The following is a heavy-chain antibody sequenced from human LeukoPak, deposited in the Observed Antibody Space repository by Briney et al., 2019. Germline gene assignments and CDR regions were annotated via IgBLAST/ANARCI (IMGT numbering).Heavy chain of an antibody. J-gene: IGHJ4*02. CDR2: ISSSSSYI. Sequence: GSLRLSCAASGFTFSSYSMNWVRQAPGKGLEWVSSISSSSSYIYYADSVKGRFTISRDNAKNSLYLQMNSLRAEDTAVYYCAEDPYYYDTSGYNGDYWGQGTLVTVSS. V-gene: IGHV3-21*04. CDR3: AEDPYYYDTSGYNGDY. CDR1: GFTFSSYS. D-gene: IGHD3-22*01.